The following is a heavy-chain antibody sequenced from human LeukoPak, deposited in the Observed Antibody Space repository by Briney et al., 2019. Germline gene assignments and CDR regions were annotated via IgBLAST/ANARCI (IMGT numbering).Heavy chain of an antibody. Sequence: PGGSLRLSCAASEFTFSSYGMHWVRQAPGKGLEWVAVISYDGSNKYYADSVKGRFTISRDNSRDTLYLLMNSLRVEDTAVYYCAKGADIWGYYYDSSGFYYFDYWGPGTLVTVSS. CDR1: EFTFSSYG. V-gene: IGHV3-30*18. J-gene: IGHJ4*02. CDR3: AKGADIWGYYYDSSGFYYFDY. CDR2: ISYDGSNK. D-gene: IGHD3-22*01.